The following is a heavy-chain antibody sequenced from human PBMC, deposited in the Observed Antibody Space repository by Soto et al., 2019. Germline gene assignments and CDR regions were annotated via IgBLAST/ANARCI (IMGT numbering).Heavy chain of an antibody. V-gene: IGHV4-34*01. Sequence: TSETLSLTCAVYGGSFSGYYWSWIRQPPGKGLEWIGEINHSGSTNYNPSLKSRVTISVDTSKNQFSLKLSSVTAADTAVYYCARGLLGWFDPWGQGTLVTVSS. J-gene: IGHJ5*02. CDR1: GGSFSGYY. CDR2: INHSGST. CDR3: ARGLLGWFDP.